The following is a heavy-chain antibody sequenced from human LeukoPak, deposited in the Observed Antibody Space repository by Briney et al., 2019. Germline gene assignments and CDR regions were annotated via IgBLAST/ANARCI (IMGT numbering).Heavy chain of an antibody. V-gene: IGHV4-59*01. CDR3: ARESGYDRDFDY. D-gene: IGHD5-12*01. CDR2: IYYSGST. Sequence: SETLSLTRTVSGVSISSYYWSWIRQPPGKGLEWIGYIYYSGSTNHNPSLKSRVTISVDTSKNQFSLKLSSVTAADTAVYYCARESGYDRDFDYWGQRTLVTVSS. J-gene: IGHJ4*02. CDR1: GVSISSYY.